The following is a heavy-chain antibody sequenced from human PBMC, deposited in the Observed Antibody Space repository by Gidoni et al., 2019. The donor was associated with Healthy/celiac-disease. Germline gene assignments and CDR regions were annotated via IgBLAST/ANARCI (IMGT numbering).Heavy chain of an antibody. Sequence: QVQLVESGGGVVQPGRSLRLSCAASGFTFSSYAMHWVRQAPGKGLEWVAVISYDGSNKYYADSVKGRFTISRDNSKNTLYLQMNSLRAEDTAVYYCARRGEIVVVPAAMIDYWGQGTLVTVSS. CDR1: GFTFSSYA. V-gene: IGHV3-30*04. CDR3: ARRGEIVVVPAAMIDY. CDR2: ISYDGSNK. J-gene: IGHJ4*02. D-gene: IGHD2-2*01.